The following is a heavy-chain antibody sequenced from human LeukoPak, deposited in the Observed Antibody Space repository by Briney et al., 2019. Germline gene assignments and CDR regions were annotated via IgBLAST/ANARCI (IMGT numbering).Heavy chain of an antibody. CDR2: IYSGGGT. CDR1: GFTVSSNY. V-gene: IGHV3-53*01. J-gene: IGHJ4*02. D-gene: IGHD3-10*01. CDR3: ARVIRGGVDY. Sequence: GGSLRLSCAASGFTVSSNYMSWVRQAPGKGLEWVSVIYSGGGTYYADSVRGRFTISRDKSKNTLDLQMNSLRVEDTAVYYCARVIRGGVDYWGQGTLVT.